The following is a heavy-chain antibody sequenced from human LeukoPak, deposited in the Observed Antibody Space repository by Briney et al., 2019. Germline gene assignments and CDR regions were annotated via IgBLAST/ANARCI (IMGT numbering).Heavy chain of an antibody. CDR1: GYTFTSYG. J-gene: IGHJ4*02. D-gene: IGHD5-24*01. CDR3: ARDLEKLEGGGYFDY. V-gene: IGHV1-69*13. Sequence: SVKVSCKASGYTFTSYGISWVRQAPGQGLEWMGGIIPIFGTANYAQKFQGRVTITADESTSTAYMELSSLRSEDTAVYYCARDLEKLEGGGYFDYWGQGTLVTVSS. CDR2: IIPIFGTA.